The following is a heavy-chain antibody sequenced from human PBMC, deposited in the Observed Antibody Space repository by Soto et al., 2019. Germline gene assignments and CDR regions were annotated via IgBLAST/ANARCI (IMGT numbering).Heavy chain of an antibody. CDR3: ARITVTNGFDI. Sequence: QVQLVESGGGVVQPGRSLRLSCVASGFSFSSSGMHWVRQAPGKGLEWLALIWYDGSNQYYSDAVKGRFTISRDNSKNTLYLQMNSLRADDTAVYYCARITVTNGFDIWGQGTLVTVSS. V-gene: IGHV3-33*01. CDR1: GFSFSSSG. D-gene: IGHD4-17*01. CDR2: IWYDGSNQ. J-gene: IGHJ3*02.